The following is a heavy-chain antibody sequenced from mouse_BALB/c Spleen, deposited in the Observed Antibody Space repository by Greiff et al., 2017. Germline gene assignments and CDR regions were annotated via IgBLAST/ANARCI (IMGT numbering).Heavy chain of an antibody. Sequence: EVQVVESGGGLVKPGGSLKLSCAASGFTFSSYAMSWVRQSPEKRLEWVAEISSGGSYTYYPDTVTGRFTISRDNAKNTLYLEMSSLRSEDTAMYYCARVYYGSSVDYWGQGTTLTVSS. D-gene: IGHD1-1*01. J-gene: IGHJ2*01. V-gene: IGHV5-9-4*01. CDR3: ARVYYGSSVDY. CDR2: ISSGGSYT. CDR1: GFTFSSYA.